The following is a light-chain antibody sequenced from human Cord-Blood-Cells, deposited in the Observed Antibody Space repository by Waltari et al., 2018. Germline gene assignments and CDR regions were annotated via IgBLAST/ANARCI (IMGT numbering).Light chain of an antibody. CDR3: QQRSNLPVT. V-gene: IGKV3-11*01. CDR1: LSVSRY. CDR2: DAS. Sequence: EIELTQSPATLSLSPGERATLSSRPSLSVSRYLAWSQQKPGKAPRLLIYDASNRATGIPAMFSGGWAGTDVSHTSSCLGPEVFAVCCCQQRSNLPVTFGGGTKVEIK. J-gene: IGKJ4*01.